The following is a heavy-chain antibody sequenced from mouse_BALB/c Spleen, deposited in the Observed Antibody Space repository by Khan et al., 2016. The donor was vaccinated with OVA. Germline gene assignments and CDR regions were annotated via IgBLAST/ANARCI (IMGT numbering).Heavy chain of an antibody. CDR1: GYSITSDYA. D-gene: IGHD2-3*01. J-gene: IGHJ4*01. Sequence: EVKLLESGPGLVKPSQSLSLTCTVTGYSITSDYAWNWIRQFPGNKLEWMGYISYSGSTNYNPALKSRISITRDTSKNQFFLQLNSVTTEDTDTYYCARDGSRYNYAMDYWGQGTSVTVSS. V-gene: IGHV3-2*02. CDR2: ISYSGST. CDR3: ARDGSRYNYAMDY.